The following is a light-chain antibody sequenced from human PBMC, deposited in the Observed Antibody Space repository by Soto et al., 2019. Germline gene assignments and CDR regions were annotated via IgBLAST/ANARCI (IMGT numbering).Light chain of an antibody. J-gene: IGLJ2*01. CDR3: SAYRSGSTVV. V-gene: IGLV2-14*01. CDR2: EVT. Sequence: QSALTQPASVSGSPGQSITISCTGTISDVGGYNYVSWYQQFSGKAPTLIIYEVTNRPSGISNRFSGSKSGETASLTISGLRAEDEADYHCSAYRSGSTVVFGGGTKVTVL. CDR1: ISDVGGYNY.